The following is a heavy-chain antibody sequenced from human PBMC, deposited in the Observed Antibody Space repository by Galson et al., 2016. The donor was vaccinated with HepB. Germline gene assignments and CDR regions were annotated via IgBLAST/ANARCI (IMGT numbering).Heavy chain of an antibody. CDR1: GYSLSTRA. D-gene: IGHD1-26*01. V-gene: IGHV1-3*04. J-gene: IGHJ4*02. CDR2: INTGNGDT. Sequence: SVKVSCKASGYSLSTRAIHWVRQAPGQRLEWMGWINTGNGDTKYSQKFQARLTITWDTSASTAYMELSSLRSEDTALYYCARDYRTGSYSPYYFDYWGQGTLVTVS. CDR3: ARDYRTGSYSPYYFDY.